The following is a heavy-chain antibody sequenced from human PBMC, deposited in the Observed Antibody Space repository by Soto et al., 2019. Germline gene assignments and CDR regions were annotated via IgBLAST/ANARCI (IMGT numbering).Heavy chain of an antibody. CDR1: GFTFSSYG. V-gene: IGHV3-30*18. Sequence: QVQLVESGGGVVQPGRSLRLSCAASGFTFSSYGMHWVRQAPGKGLEWVAVISYDGSNKYYADSVKGRFTISRDNSKNTLYMQMNSLRAEDTAVYYCAKDLAGSMVRGVIIADYFDYWGQGTLVTVSS. D-gene: IGHD3-10*01. J-gene: IGHJ4*02. CDR2: ISYDGSNK. CDR3: AKDLAGSMVRGVIIADYFDY.